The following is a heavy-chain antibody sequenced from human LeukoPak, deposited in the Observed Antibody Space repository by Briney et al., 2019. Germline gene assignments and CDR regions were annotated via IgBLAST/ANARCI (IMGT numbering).Heavy chain of an antibody. CDR1: GFTFSSYS. CDR2: ISSSSSYI. Sequence: GVSLRLSCAASGFTFSSYSMNWVRQGPGKGLEWVSSISSSSSYIYYADSVKGRFTISRDNAKNSLYLQMNSMRAEDTAVYYCAREASLDDYGDYVFDYWGQGTLVTVSS. J-gene: IGHJ4*02. CDR3: AREASLDDYGDYVFDY. D-gene: IGHD4-17*01. V-gene: IGHV3-21*01.